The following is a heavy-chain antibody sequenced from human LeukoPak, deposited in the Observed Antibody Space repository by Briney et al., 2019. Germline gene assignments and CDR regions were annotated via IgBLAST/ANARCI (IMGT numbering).Heavy chain of an antibody. Sequence: PGGSLRLSCAASGFTVSSNSMSWVRQAPGKGLEWVSVVYSGGNTYYADSVKGRFTISRDNSKNTLYLQMNSLRAEDTAVYYCAREPYDYGDYDSVGAFDIWGQGTMVTVSS. V-gene: IGHV3-53*01. CDR3: AREPYDYGDYDSVGAFDI. D-gene: IGHD4-17*01. CDR2: VYSGGNT. CDR1: GFTVSSNS. J-gene: IGHJ3*02.